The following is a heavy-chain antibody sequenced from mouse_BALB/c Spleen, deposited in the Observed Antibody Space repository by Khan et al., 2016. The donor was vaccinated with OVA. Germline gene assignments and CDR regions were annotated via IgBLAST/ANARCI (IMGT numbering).Heavy chain of an antibody. CDR1: GHIFTNYG. CDR2: INTYTGEP. CDR3: ARTLYGSGYDYAMDY. J-gene: IGHJ4*01. Sequence: QIQLVQSGPELKQPGETVKISCKASGHIFTNYGMTWVKQAPGKGLKWMGWINTYTGEPTYADDFKGRFAFSLETSANTAYLQINNLKNEDTATYFCARTLYGSGYDYAMDYWGQGTSVTVSS. V-gene: IGHV9-3-1*01. D-gene: IGHD1-1*01.